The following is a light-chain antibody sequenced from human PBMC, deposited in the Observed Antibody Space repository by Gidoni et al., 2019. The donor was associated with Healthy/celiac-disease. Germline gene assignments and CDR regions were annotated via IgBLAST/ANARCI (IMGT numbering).Light chain of an antibody. J-gene: IGLJ2*01. Sequence: QSVLTQPPSASGTPGPRVTISCSGSSSNIGSNYVYWYQQLPGTAPKLLIYRNNQRPSGGPDRFSGSKSGTSASLAIRGLRSEDEADYYGASWDDSLSGVVFGGGTKLTVL. CDR3: ASWDDSLSGVV. V-gene: IGLV1-47*01. CDR1: SSNIGSNY. CDR2: RNN.